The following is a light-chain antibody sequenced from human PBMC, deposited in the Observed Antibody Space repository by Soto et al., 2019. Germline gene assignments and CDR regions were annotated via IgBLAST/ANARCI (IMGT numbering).Light chain of an antibody. V-gene: IGLV1-40*01. J-gene: IGLJ2*01. Sequence: QSVLTQPPSVSGAPGQRVNIACTGSNSNIGAGYDVHWYRQSPGTAPKLLLSGHSHRPSGVPDRFSGSKSGTSTFLAITGLQPGDEADYFCQSYDTGVGCLIFGAGTKLTVL. CDR3: QSYDTGVGCLI. CDR2: GHS. CDR1: NSNIGAGYD.